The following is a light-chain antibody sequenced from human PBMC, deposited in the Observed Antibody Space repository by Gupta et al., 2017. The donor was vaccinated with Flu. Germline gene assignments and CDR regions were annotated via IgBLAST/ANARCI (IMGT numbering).Light chain of an antibody. CDR3: QEYNSYAWT. CDR2: KAS. CDR1: ESISNW. J-gene: IGKJ1*01. Sequence: PSTLSASVGDRVTITCRASESISNWLAWYQQKPGKAPKLLIYKASSLESGVPSRLRGSGSGTEFTLTISILQPDDFATSYCQEYNSYAWTFRQES. V-gene: IGKV1-5*03.